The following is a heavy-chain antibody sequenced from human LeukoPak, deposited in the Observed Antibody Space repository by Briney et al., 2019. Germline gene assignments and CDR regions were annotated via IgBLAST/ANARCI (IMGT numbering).Heavy chain of an antibody. CDR2: IYTSGST. D-gene: IGHD6-19*01. V-gene: IGHV4-4*07. CDR3: ARAGGFGWNYYYYYMDV. CDR1: GGSISSYY. Sequence: PSETLSLTCTVSGGSISSYYWSWIRKPAGKGLEWIGRIYTSGSTNYNPSLKSRVTMSVDTSKNQFSLKLSSVTAADAAVYYCARAGGFGWNYYYYYMDVWGKGTTVTVSS. J-gene: IGHJ6*03.